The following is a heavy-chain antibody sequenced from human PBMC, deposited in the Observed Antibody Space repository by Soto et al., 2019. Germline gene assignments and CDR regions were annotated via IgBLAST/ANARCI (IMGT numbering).Heavy chain of an antibody. CDR2: FDPEDGET. V-gene: IGHV1-24*01. Sequence: ASVKVSCKVSGYTLTELSMHWVRQAPGKGLEWMGGFDPEDGETICAQKFQGRVTMTEDTSTDTAYMELSSLRSEDTAVYYCATSLNAAADFFDYWGQGTLVTVSS. J-gene: IGHJ4*02. D-gene: IGHD6-13*01. CDR1: GYTLTELS. CDR3: ATSLNAAADFFDY.